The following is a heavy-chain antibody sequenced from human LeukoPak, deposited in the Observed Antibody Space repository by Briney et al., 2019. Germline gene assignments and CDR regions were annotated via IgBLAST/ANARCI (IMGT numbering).Heavy chain of an antibody. V-gene: IGHV1-69*13. CDR2: IIPIFGTA. J-gene: IGHJ3*01. CDR1: GGTFSSYA. D-gene: IGHD4-23*01. Sequence: ASVKVSCKASGGTFSSYAISWVRQAPGQGLEWMGGIIPIFGTANYAQKFQGRVTITADESTSTAYMELSSLRSEDTAVYYCARDCTGLRWNPHDAFDVWGQGTMVTVSS. CDR3: ARDCTGLRWNPHDAFDV.